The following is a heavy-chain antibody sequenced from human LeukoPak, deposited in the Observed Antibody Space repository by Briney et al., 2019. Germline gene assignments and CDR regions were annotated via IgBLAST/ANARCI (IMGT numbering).Heavy chain of an antibody. J-gene: IGHJ4*02. V-gene: IGHV3-21*06. CDR1: GFTFSSHS. Sequence: GGSLRLSCAASGFTFSSHSMNWVRQAPGKGLEWVSSISSRSNYIYYVDSVKGRFTIARDNAKNSLYLQMNSLRAEDTAAYYCARESVEYHDSSGFDYWGQGTLVTVSS. D-gene: IGHD3-22*01. CDR2: ISSRSNYI. CDR3: ARESVEYHDSSGFDY.